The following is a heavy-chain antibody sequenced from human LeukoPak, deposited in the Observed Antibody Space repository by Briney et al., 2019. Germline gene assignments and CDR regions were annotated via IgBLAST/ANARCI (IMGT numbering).Heavy chain of an antibody. CDR2: IYYGGST. Sequence: SETLSLTCAVYGGSFSGYYWSWIRQPPGKGLEWIGYIYYGGSTYYNPSLKSRVTISVDTSKNQFSLKLSSVTAADTAVYYCAREGEIAAAGTFRHWGQGTLVTVSS. V-gene: IGHV4-30-4*08. CDR3: AREGEIAAAGTFRH. CDR1: GGSFSGYY. D-gene: IGHD6-13*01. J-gene: IGHJ4*02.